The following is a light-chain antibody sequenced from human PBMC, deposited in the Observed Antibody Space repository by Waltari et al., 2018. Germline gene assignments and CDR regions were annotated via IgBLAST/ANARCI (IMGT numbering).Light chain of an antibody. Sequence: QSVLIQPPSASATPGQSVHISCSGSRANIGAKNSHWDHQVPGAAPKLLIYTNDQRPSGVSDRFSAFKSGTSASLAISGLQSEDEGDYYCATWDDSLNGPVFGGGTKLTVL. CDR3: ATWDDSLNGPV. J-gene: IGLJ2*01. V-gene: IGLV1-44*01. CDR1: RANIGAKN. CDR2: TND.